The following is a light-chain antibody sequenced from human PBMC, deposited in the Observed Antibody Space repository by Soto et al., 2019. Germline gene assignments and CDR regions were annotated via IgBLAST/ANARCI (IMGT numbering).Light chain of an antibody. Sequence: DIQMTQSPSSLSASIGDRVTITCRASQSLNTYLNWYQQKPGKAPKLLIYSASSLQSGVPSRFRGSGSGTDFTLTISSLQPEDFATYYCQQSYSTPRTFGQGTKVDIK. CDR1: QSLNTY. CDR3: QQSYSTPRT. CDR2: SAS. V-gene: IGKV1-39*01. J-gene: IGKJ1*01.